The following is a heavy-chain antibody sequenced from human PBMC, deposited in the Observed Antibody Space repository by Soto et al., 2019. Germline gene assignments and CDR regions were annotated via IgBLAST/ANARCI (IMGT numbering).Heavy chain of an antibody. CDR2: IIPIFGTA. D-gene: IGHD6-13*01. CDR3: AREYSSSLGYYYGMDV. V-gene: IGHV1-69*13. J-gene: IGHJ6*02. CDR1: GGTFSSYA. Sequence: GASVKVSCKASGGTFSSYAISWVRQAPGQGLEWMGGIIPIFGTASYAQKFQGRVTITADESTSTAYMELSSLRSEDTAVYYCAREYSSSLGYYYGMDVWGQGTTVTV.